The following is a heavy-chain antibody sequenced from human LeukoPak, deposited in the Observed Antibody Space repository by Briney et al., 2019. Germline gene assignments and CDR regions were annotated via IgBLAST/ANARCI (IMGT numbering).Heavy chain of an antibody. CDR2: MSYDGSNK. V-gene: IGHV3-30-3*01. D-gene: IGHD2-21*02. CDR3: ARVGIVVVTYGMDV. CDR1: GFTFSSYA. Sequence: GRSLRLSCAASGFTFSSYAMHWVRQAPGKGLEWVAVMSYDGSNKYYADSVKGRFTISRDNSKNTLYLQMNSLRAEDTAVYYCARVGIVVVTYGMDVWGQGTTVTVSS. J-gene: IGHJ6*02.